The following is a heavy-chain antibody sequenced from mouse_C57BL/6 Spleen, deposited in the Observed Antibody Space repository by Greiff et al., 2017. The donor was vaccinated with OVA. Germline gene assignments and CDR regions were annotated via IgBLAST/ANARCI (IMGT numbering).Heavy chain of an antibody. CDR1: GFSLTSYG. Sequence: VKLEESGPGLVQPSQSLSITCTVSGFSLTSYGVHWVRQSPGKGLEWLGVIWSGGSTDYNAAFISRLSISKDNSKSQVFFKMNSLQADDTAIYYCARNWILSTYYAMDYWGQGTSVTVSS. D-gene: IGHD6-1*01. CDR2: IWSGGST. J-gene: IGHJ4*01. V-gene: IGHV2-2*01. CDR3: ARNWILSTYYAMDY.